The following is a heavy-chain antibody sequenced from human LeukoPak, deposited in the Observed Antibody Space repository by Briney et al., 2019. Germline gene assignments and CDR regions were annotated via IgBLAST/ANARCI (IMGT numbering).Heavy chain of an antibody. D-gene: IGHD2-21*01. V-gene: IGHV3-72*01. Sequence: RGSLRLSCAASGFAFSDHCMDWVRQAPGEGLEWVARIRDKGSSHTTEYAASVKGRFTISRDDSKNSLYLQMNSLKIQDTAVYYCARGPGRGGEMDVWGQGTTVTVSS. J-gene: IGHJ6*02. CDR3: ARGPGRGGEMDV. CDR1: GFAFSDHC. CDR2: IRDKGSSHTT.